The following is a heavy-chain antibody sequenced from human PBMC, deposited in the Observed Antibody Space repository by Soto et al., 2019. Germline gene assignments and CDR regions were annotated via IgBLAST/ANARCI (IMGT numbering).Heavy chain of an antibody. D-gene: IGHD6-6*01. J-gene: IGHJ3*02. V-gene: IGHV1-69*01. CDR3: AIDGDVPSTRPRGDFDI. CDR1: GGTFSSYT. Sequence: QVQLVQSGAEVKKPGSSVKVSCKASGGTFSSYTFSWVRQAPGQGLEWMGGIVHLFGTTNDAKMFKGRVTISADESTSPGYMELSSLTAEDPAMYYCAIDGDVPSTRPRGDFDIWGQGTVISVDS. CDR2: IVHLFGTT.